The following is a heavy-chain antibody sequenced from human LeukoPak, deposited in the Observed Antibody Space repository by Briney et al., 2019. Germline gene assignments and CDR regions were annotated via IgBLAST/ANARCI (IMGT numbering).Heavy chain of an antibody. J-gene: IGHJ4*02. CDR2: IYTSGST. Sequence: SETLSLTCTVSGYSISSDYYWSWIGQPAGKGLEWIGRIYTSGSTNYNPSLKSRVTMSVDTSKNQFSLKLSSVTAADTAVYYCARVSLVRGAPDYYFDYWGQGTLVTVSS. V-gene: IGHV4-4*07. D-gene: IGHD3-10*01. CDR1: GYSISSDYY. CDR3: ARVSLVRGAPDYYFDY.